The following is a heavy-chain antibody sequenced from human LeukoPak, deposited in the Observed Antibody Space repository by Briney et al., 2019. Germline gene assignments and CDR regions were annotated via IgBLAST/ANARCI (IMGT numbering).Heavy chain of an antibody. CDR1: GFTFSGYA. Sequence: GGSLRLSCAASGFTFSGYAMSWVRQVPGKGLKWVSAISGSGSTTYYADSVNGRFTISRDNSENTPYLQMNSMRVEDTAIYYCAEGIGSCSGNNPRRCWFDPWGQGTLVTVSS. CDR3: AEGIGSCSGNNPRRCWFDP. V-gene: IGHV3-23*01. CDR2: ISGSGSTT. J-gene: IGHJ5*02. D-gene: IGHD2-15*01.